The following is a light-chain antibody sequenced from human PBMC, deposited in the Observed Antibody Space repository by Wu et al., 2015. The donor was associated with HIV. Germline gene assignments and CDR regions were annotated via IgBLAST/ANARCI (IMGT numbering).Light chain of an antibody. CDR3: QQYKSLYT. CDR2: KAS. CDR1: QSIGSW. V-gene: IGKV1-5*03. Sequence: DVQMTQSPLTLSASVGDRVTITCRASQSIGSWLAWYQQKPGKAPKLLIHKASTLETGVPSRFGGGGSGTYFTLTINTVQADDFATYYCQQYKSLYTFGQGTKVEMK. J-gene: IGKJ2*01.